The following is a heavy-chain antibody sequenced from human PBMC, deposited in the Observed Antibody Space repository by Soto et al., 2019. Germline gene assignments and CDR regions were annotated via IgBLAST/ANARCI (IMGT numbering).Heavy chain of an antibody. Sequence: EVQLVESGGALVQPGESLRLSCAASGFTFSTYSMNWVRQAPGKGPEWVAYVSRGSPTMHYADSVKGRFTISRDNAKNSLYLQMNSLKADDTAVYYCTRDTEALDYWGQGTLVTVSS. CDR1: GFTFSTYS. CDR2: VSRGSPTM. J-gene: IGHJ4*02. D-gene: IGHD2-8*02. CDR3: TRDTEALDY. V-gene: IGHV3-48*01.